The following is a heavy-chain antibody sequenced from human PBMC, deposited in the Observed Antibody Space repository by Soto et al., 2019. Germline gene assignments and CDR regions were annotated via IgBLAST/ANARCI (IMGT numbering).Heavy chain of an antibody. CDR1: GGSISNSDYY. CDR2: IYYTGST. Sequence: QLQLQESGPGLVKPSETLSLTCTVSGGSISNSDYYWGWIRQPQGKGLEWFGSIYYTGSTYYNPSLKSRVTISVDTSKNQFSLKLSSVTAADTAVFYCAGHRDDYGDYGWFDPWGQGTLVTVSS. J-gene: IGHJ5*02. D-gene: IGHD4-17*01. CDR3: AGHRDDYGDYGWFDP. V-gene: IGHV4-39*01.